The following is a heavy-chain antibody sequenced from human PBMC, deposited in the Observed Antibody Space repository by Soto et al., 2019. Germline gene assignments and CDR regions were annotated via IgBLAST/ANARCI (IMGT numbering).Heavy chain of an antibody. Sequence: PGESLKISCKGSGYKFPSYWIGWVRQMPGKGLEWMGIIYPGDSDTRYSPSFQGQVTISVDKSITTAYLQWSSLKASDTAMYYCVRRGISAFYYNLDVSGQGTTVTVSS. V-gene: IGHV5-51*01. J-gene: IGHJ6*02. CDR3: VRRGISAFYYNLDV. CDR2: IYPGDSDT. CDR1: GYKFPSYW. D-gene: IGHD3-10*01.